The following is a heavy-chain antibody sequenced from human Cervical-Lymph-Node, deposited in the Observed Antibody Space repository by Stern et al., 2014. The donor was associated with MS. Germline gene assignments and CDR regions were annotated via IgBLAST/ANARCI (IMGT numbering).Heavy chain of an antibody. D-gene: IGHD6-6*01. V-gene: IGHV1-8*01. J-gene: IGHJ5*02. CDR1: GYTFINYD. CDR3: ARGLVVSSSLWFDP. Sequence: MQLVESGAEVKKPGASVKVSCKASGYTFINYDINWVRQAPGRGLEWIGWRNPNIGNTGYAQEFQGRVTMTTNTSISTVYMELSSLTSDDTAVYYCARGLVVSSSLWFDPWGQGTLVTVSS. CDR2: RNPNIGNT.